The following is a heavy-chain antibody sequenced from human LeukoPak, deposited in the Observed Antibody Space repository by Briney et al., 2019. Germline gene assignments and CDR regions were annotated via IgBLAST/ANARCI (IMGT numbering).Heavy chain of an antibody. CDR1: GYTFTSCF. J-gene: IGHJ4*02. CDR3: ARSAYNYGYVYFDH. CDR2: IDPNSDNI. D-gene: IGHD5-18*01. Sequence: ASVKVSCKASGYTFTSCFIHYVRQAPGQGLEWMGWIDPNSDNIRYSETFKDRVTMTRDTSTNTAYMELSWLRSDDTAVYYCARSAYNYGYVYFDHWGQGTLVIVSS. V-gene: IGHV1-2*02.